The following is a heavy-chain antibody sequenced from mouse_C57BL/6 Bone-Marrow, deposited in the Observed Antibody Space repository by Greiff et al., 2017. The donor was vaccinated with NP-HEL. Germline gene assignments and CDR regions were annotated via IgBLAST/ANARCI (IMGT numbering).Heavy chain of an antibody. CDR2: IDPANGNT. D-gene: IGHD2-5*01. V-gene: IGHV14-3*01. CDR1: GFNIKNTY. Sequence: EVKLVESVAELVRPGASVKLSCTASGFNIKNTYMHWVKQRPEQGLEWIGRIDPANGNTKYAPKFQGKATITADTSSNTAYLQLSSLTSEDTAIYYCARSLAYYSNLYWYFDVWGTGTTVTVSS. J-gene: IGHJ1*03. CDR3: ARSLAYYSNLYWYFDV.